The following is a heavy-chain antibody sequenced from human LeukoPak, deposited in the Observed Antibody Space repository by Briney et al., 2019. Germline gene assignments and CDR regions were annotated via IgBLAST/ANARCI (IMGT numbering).Heavy chain of an antibody. CDR3: ARVMGVMHQFDS. J-gene: IGHJ4*02. CDR1: VGSLSRYI. CDR2: INPVLKTS. D-gene: IGHD2-21*01. V-gene: IGHV1-69*08. Sequence: ASVKVSCKASVGSLSRYIMDRLRQAPGQGLEWMGRINPVLKTSTSAQKFQGRVTITAEESTNTAYMERTGLTSDDTAVYYCARVMGVMHQFDSWGQGTLVIVSS.